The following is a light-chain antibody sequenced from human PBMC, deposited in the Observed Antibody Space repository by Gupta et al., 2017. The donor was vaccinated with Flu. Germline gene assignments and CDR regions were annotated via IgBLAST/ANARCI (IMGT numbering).Light chain of an antibody. V-gene: IGLV1-47*01. Sequence: QSVLTQPPSASGTPGQRVTISCSGSSSNIGSNYVYWYQQLPGTAPKLLIYRNNQRRSGGPDRFSGSKSGTSAALAISGLRAEEEADYYCEAWEDSRSGLWVFGGGTKLTVL. CDR3: EAWEDSRSGLWV. CDR1: SSNIGSNY. J-gene: IGLJ3*02. CDR2: RNN.